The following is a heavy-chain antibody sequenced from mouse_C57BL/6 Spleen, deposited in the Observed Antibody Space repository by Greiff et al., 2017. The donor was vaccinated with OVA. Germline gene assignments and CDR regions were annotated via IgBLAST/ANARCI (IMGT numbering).Heavy chain of an antibody. V-gene: IGHV1-85*01. D-gene: IGHD2-5*01. J-gene: IGHJ1*03. CDR3: ARIYYSNLWYFDV. Sequence: VKLQQSGPELVKPGASVKLSCKASGYTFTSYDINWVKQRPGQGLEWIGWIYPRDGSTKYNEKFKGKATLTVDTSSSTAYMELHSLTSEDSAVYFCARIYYSNLWYFDVWGTGTTVTVSS. CDR1: GYTFTSYD. CDR2: IYPRDGST.